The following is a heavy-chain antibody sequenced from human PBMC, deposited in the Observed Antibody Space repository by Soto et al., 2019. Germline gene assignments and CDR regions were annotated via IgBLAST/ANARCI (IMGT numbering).Heavy chain of an antibody. Sequence: GGSLRLSCAASGFTVSSNYMSWVRQAPGKGPEWVSVIYSGGSTYYADSVKGRFTISRDNSKNALYLQMNSLRAEDTAVYYCARGGYSSSWYYFDYWGQGTLVTVSS. D-gene: IGHD6-13*01. J-gene: IGHJ4*02. V-gene: IGHV3-53*01. CDR1: GFTVSSNY. CDR2: IYSGGST. CDR3: ARGGYSSSWYYFDY.